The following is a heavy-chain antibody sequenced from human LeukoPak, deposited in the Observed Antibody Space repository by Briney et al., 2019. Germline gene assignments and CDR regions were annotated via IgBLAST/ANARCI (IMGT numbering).Heavy chain of an antibody. V-gene: IGHV3-48*03. J-gene: IGHJ4*02. CDR2: INSGGTNI. CDR3: ARGDSCPPY. D-gene: IGHD2-15*01. Sequence: GGSLRLSCAASGFTFSSYEMEWVRQAPGRGREGGSYINSGGTNIYYADSGRGRFNIYRDNAKNSLHLQMNPLRAEDTAVYYCARGDSCPPYWGQGTLLTVSS. CDR1: GFTFSSYE.